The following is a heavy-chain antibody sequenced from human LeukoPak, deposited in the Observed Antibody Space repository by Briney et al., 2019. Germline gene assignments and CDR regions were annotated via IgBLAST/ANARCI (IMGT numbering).Heavy chain of an antibody. CDR1: GGSFSGYS. CDR3: ARGRSSSYTGWFDP. V-gene: IGHV4-34*01. CDR2: TNHSGST. J-gene: IGHJ5*02. D-gene: IGHD3-16*02. Sequence: SETLSLTCAVYGGSFSGYSWSWIRQPPGKGLEWIGETNHSGSTNYSPSLQSRVIISVDTSKNQFSLNLSSVTAADTAVYYCARGRSSSYTGWFDPWGQGTLVTVSS.